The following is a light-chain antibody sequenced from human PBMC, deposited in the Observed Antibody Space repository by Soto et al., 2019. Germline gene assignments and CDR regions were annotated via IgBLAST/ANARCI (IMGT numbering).Light chain of an antibody. CDR3: LQDDAYPLT. CDR2: GAS. Sequence: AIQMTQSPSSLSASVGDRVTVTCRASQDIRSDLGWYQQNPGKAPHLLIYGASRLQSGVPSRFSGSGSGTYFTVTISSLQPEDYATYYCLQDDAYPLTFGGGTQVDVK. J-gene: IGKJ4*01. V-gene: IGKV1-6*02. CDR1: QDIRSD.